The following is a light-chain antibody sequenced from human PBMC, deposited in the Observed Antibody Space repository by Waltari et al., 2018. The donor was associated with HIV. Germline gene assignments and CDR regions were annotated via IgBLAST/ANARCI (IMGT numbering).Light chain of an antibody. Sequence: QSALTQPRSVSGSPGQSVTISCTETRSDVGGYNYVSWYQQHPGKAPKVMIYDVSTRPSGGPDRFSGSKSGNTASLTISGLQAEDEADYYCCSYAGSYIWVFGGGTKLTVL. CDR2: DVS. V-gene: IGLV2-11*01. CDR3: CSYAGSYIWV. J-gene: IGLJ3*02. CDR1: RSDVGGYNY.